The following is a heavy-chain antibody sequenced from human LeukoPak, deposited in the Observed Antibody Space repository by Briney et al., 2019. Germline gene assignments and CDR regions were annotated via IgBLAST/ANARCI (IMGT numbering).Heavy chain of an antibody. D-gene: IGHD2-21*02. V-gene: IGHV1-69*05. CDR3: ARGVLAYCGGDCYHNWFDP. CDR1: GYTFTSYG. J-gene: IGHJ5*02. CDR2: IIPIFGTA. Sequence: GASVKVSCKASGYTFTSYGISWVRQAPGQGLEWMGRIIPIFGTANYAQKFQGRVTITTDESTSTAYMELSSLRSEDTAVYYCARGVLAYCGGDCYHNWFDPWGQGTLVTVSS.